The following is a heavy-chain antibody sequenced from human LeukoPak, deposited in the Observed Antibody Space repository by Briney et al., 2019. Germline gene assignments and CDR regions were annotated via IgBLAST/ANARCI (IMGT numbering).Heavy chain of an antibody. D-gene: IGHD3-22*01. CDR2: ISGSGGST. Sequence: GSLRLSCAASGFTFSSYAMSWVRQAPGKGLEWVSAISGSGGSTYYADSVKGRFTIPRDNSKNTLYLQMNSLRAEDTAVYYCAKDQWYYYDSSGYYYDPFDYWGQGTLVTVSS. CDR1: GFTFSSYA. V-gene: IGHV3-23*01. J-gene: IGHJ4*02. CDR3: AKDQWYYYDSSGYYYDPFDY.